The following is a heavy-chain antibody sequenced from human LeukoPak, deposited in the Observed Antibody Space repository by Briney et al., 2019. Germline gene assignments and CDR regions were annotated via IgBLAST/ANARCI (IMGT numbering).Heavy chain of an antibody. Sequence: ASVKVSCKASGYTFSNYAINWVRQAPGQGLEWMGWINPNSGGTNYARKFQGRVTMTRDTSISTAYMELSRLRSDDTAVYYCARATKRFLEWFTAFDYWGQGTLVTVSS. CDR2: INPNSGGT. CDR1: GYTFSNYA. J-gene: IGHJ4*02. V-gene: IGHV1-2*02. D-gene: IGHD3-3*01. CDR3: ARATKRFLEWFTAFDY.